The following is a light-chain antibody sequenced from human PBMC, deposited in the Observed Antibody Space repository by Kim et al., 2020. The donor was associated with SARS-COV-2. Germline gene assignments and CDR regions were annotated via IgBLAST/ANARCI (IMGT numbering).Light chain of an antibody. CDR3: QSYDARLSGSL. J-gene: IGLJ3*02. V-gene: IGLV1-40*01. CDR1: SSNIGAGYD. CDR2: END. Sequence: RVVCACNGSSSNIGAGYDVHWYQQRPGAAPKLLIYENDNRPSGVPDRFSASKSGTAASLAITGLQADDEGEYYCQSYDARLSGSLCGGGTQLTVL.